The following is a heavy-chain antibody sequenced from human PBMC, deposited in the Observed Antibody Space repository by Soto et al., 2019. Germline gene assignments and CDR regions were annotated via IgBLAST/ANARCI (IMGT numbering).Heavy chain of an antibody. J-gene: IGHJ3*02. CDR2: ISSSSSYI. CDR3: ARAITMIVVAMDAFDI. CDR1: GFTFSSYS. Sequence: PGGSLRLSCAASGFTFSSYSMNWVRQAPWKGLEWVSSISSSSSYIYYADSVKGRFTISRDNAKNSLYLQMNSLRAEDTAVYYCARAITMIVVAMDAFDIWGQGTMVTVSS. D-gene: IGHD3-22*01. V-gene: IGHV3-21*01.